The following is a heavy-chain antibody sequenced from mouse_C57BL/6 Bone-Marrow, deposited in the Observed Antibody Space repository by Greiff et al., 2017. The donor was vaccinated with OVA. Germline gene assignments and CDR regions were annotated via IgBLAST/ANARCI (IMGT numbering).Heavy chain of an antibody. CDR1: GFNIKDYY. Sequence: EVQLQQSGAELVKPGASVKLSCTASGFNIKDYYMHWVKQRTEQGLEWIGRIDPEDGETKYAPKFPGKATITADTSSNTAYLQLSSLTSEDTAVYYCARYPPYYGSTLDAMDYWGQGTSVTVSS. J-gene: IGHJ4*01. D-gene: IGHD1-1*01. CDR2: IDPEDGET. CDR3: ARYPPYYGSTLDAMDY. V-gene: IGHV14-2*01.